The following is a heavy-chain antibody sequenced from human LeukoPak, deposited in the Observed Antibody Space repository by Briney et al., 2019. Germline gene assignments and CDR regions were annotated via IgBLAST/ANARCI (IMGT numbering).Heavy chain of an antibody. D-gene: IGHD6-19*01. J-gene: IGHJ4*02. Sequence: GGSLRLSCAASGFTVSSNYMSWVRQAPGKGLEWVSVIYSGGSTYYADSVKGRFTISRDNSKNTLYLQMNSLRAEDTAVYYCARVGGRFSSGWYYFDYWGQGTLVTVSS. CDR3: ARVGGRFSSGWYYFDY. CDR2: IYSGGST. V-gene: IGHV3-53*01. CDR1: GFTVSSNY.